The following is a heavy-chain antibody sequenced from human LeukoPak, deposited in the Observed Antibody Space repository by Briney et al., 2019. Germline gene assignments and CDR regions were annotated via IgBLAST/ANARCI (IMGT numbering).Heavy chain of an antibody. CDR2: INPYTSDT. Sequence: GASVKVSCKASGYTFTDYYIHWVRQAPGQGLEWMGWINPYTSDTHYAQDYQGRVTMTRDTSINTAYMELSRLRSDDTAVYYCATAGPADYTSLGDYWGQGTLVTVSS. D-gene: IGHD4-11*01. J-gene: IGHJ4*02. CDR1: GYTFTDYY. V-gene: IGHV1-2*02. CDR3: ATAGPADYTSLGDY.